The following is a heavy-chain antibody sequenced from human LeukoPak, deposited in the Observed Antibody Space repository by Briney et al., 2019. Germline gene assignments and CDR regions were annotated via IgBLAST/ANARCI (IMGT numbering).Heavy chain of an antibody. J-gene: IGHJ4*02. D-gene: IGHD6-13*01. CDR3: ARAKTGYSSSWYYDY. V-gene: IGHV3-20*04. CDR2: IIWNGGST. CDR1: GFTFSNAW. Sequence: GGSLRLSCAASGFTFSNAWMSWVRQAPGRGLEWVSGIIWNGGSTGYADSVKGRFTISRDNAKNSLYLQMNSLRAEDTALYYCARAKTGYSSSWYYDYWDQGTLVTVSS.